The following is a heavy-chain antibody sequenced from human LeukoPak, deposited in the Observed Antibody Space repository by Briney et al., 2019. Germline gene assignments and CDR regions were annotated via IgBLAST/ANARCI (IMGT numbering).Heavy chain of an antibody. CDR3: ARVDSSSWYVWFDP. V-gene: IGHV4-39*07. Sequence: PSETLSLTCTVSGGSISTNVYYWGWIRQPPGKGLEGIGSIYYSGNTYYNPSLKSRVTISVDTSKNQFSLKLSSVTAADTAVYYCARVDSSSWYVWFDPWGQGTLVTASS. D-gene: IGHD6-13*01. CDR2: IYYSGNT. CDR1: GGSISTNVYY. J-gene: IGHJ5*02.